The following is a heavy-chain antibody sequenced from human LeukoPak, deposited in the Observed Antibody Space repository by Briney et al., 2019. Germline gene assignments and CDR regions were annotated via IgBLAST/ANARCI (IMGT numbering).Heavy chain of an antibody. CDR2: ISGSGGST. J-gene: IGHJ4*02. CDR3: ARDSGWYTGFDY. D-gene: IGHD6-19*01. Sequence: GGSLRLSCAASGFTFSSYAMSWVRQAPGKGLEWVSAISGSGGSTYYADSVKGRFTISRDNAKNSLYLQMNSLRAEDTAVYNCARDSGWYTGFDYWGQGTLVTVSS. V-gene: IGHV3-23*01. CDR1: GFTFSSYA.